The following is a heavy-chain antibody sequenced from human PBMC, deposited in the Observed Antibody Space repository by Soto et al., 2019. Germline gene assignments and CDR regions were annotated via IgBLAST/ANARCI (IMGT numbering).Heavy chain of an antibody. CDR1: GFTFSSSW. J-gene: IGHJ4*02. Sequence: GGSLRLSCAASGFTFSSSWMSLVRQAPGKGLEWVANIKEDGSEIHYVESVKGRFTISRDNAKNCLYLQMSSLRVEATGVYSCAGDDWGPAHIRGQGTPVTVSS. D-gene: IGHD2-2*01. CDR3: AGDDWGPAHI. V-gene: IGHV3-7*04. CDR2: IKEDGSEI.